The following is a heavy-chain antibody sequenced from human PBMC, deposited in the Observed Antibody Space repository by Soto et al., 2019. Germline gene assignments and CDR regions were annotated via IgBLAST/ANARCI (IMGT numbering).Heavy chain of an antibody. J-gene: IGHJ6*02. V-gene: IGHV3-15*01. CDR2: IKSKTDGETT. CDR3: ITEWGEAEFRGYNDYYYFYGIDV. CDR1: GFTFSNAW. D-gene: IGHD5-18*01. Sequence: EVQLVESGGGLVKPGGSLRLSCAASGFTFSNAWMSWVRQAPGKGLEWVGRIKSKTDGETTDYAAPVKGRFTISRDDTKNALYLQTKGMKIGDTSVYYCITEWGEAEFRGYNDYYYFYGIDVWGQVTTVTVS.